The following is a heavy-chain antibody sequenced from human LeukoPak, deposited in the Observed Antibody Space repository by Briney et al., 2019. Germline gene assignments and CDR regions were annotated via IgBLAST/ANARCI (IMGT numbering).Heavy chain of an antibody. CDR1: GFTFDDYG. V-gene: IGHV3-49*04. J-gene: IGHJ4*02. D-gene: IGHD1-7*01. CDR3: TKDRGKNWNSSPVDY. Sequence: GGSLRLSCAASGFTFDDYGMSWVRQAPGKGLEWVGFIRSKAYGGTTEYAASVKGRFTISRDDSKSIAYLQMNSLKTEDTAVYYCTKDRGKNWNSSPVDYWGQGTLVTVSS. CDR2: IRSKAYGGTT.